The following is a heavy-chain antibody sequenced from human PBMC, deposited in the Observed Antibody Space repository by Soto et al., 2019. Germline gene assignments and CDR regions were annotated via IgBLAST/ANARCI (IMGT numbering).Heavy chain of an antibody. V-gene: IGHV3-74*01. CDR2: INSDGSST. CDR3: ARGGKVVTFDY. J-gene: IGHJ4*02. D-gene: IGHD2-21*02. CDR1: GFTFSSYW. Sequence: EVQLMESGGGLVQPGESLRLSCAASGFTFSSYWMHWVRQAPGKGLVWVSRINSDGSSTSYADSVKGRFTISRDNAKNTLYLQMNSLRAEDTAVYYYARGGKVVTFDYWGQGTLVTVSS.